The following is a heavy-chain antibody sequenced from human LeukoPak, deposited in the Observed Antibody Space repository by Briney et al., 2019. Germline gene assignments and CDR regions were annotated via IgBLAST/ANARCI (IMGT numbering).Heavy chain of an antibody. Sequence: PGGSLRLSCAASKLPLTGHTLTWVRQAPGKGLEWVSSISGSSSFIYYADSVKGRFTISRDNANNSLYLHMNNLRAEDTAVYFCARRVATYYDWGQGTLVTVSS. D-gene: IGHD3-10*01. V-gene: IGHV3-21*01. CDR2: ISGSSSFI. CDR3: ARRVATYYD. CDR1: KLPLTGHT. J-gene: IGHJ4*02.